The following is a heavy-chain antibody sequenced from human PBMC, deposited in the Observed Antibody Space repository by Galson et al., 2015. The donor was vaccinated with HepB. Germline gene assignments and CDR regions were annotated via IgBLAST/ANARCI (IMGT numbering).Heavy chain of an antibody. D-gene: IGHD3-22*01. V-gene: IGHV1-69*06. CDR1: GGTFSSYA. J-gene: IGHJ4*02. Sequence: SVKVSCKASGGTFSSYAISWVRQAPGQGLEWMGGIIPIFGTANYAQKFQGRVTITADKSTSTAYMELSSLRSEDTAVYYCARGDSSGYKPNDYWGQGTLVTVSS. CDR2: IIPIFGTA. CDR3: ARGDSSGYKPNDY.